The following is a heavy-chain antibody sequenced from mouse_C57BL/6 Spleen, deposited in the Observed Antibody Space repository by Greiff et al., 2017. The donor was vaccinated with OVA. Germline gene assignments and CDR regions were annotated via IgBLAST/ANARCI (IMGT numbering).Heavy chain of an antibody. CDR2: IYPGDGDT. J-gene: IGHJ1*03. V-gene: IGHV1-82*01. CDR3: ARYYDYDGYFDV. D-gene: IGHD2-4*01. Sequence: QVQLKQSGPELVKPGASVKISCKASGYAFSSSWMNWVKQRPGKGLEWIGRIYPGDGDTNYNGKFKGKATLTADKSSSTAYMQLSSLTSEDSAVYFCARYYDYDGYFDVWGTGTTVTVSS. CDR1: GYAFSSSW.